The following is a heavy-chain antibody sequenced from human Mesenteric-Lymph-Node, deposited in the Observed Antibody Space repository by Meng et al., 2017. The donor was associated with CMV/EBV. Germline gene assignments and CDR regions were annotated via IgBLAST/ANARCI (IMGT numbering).Heavy chain of an antibody. CDR1: GFTFSSYG. CDR3: ARGNLGYCSSTSCYTPGGYYFDY. Sequence: GESLKISCAASGFTFSSYGMHWVRQAPGKGLEWVSSISSSSSYIYYADSVKGRFTISRDNAKNSLYLQMNSLRAEDTAVYYCARGNLGYCSSTSCYTPGGYYFDYWGQGTLVTVSS. J-gene: IGHJ4*02. CDR2: ISSSSSYI. V-gene: IGHV3-21*01. D-gene: IGHD2-2*02.